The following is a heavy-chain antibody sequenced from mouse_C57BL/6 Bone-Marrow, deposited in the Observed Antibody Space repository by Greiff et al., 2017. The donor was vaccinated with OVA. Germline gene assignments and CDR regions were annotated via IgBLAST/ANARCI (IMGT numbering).Heavy chain of an antibody. CDR3: ASYFIHMDY. CDR1: GFTFTDYY. D-gene: IGHD1-2*01. CDR2: IRNKANGYTT. J-gene: IGHJ4*01. V-gene: IGHV7-3*01. Sequence: EVQGLESGGGLVQPGGSLSLSCAASGFTFTDYYMSWVRQPPGKALEWLGFIRNKANGYTTEYSASVKGRFTISRDNSQSILYLQMNALRAEDSATYYCASYFIHMDYWGQGTSVTVSS.